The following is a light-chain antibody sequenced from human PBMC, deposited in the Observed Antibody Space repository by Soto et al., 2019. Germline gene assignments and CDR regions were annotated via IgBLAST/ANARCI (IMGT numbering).Light chain of an antibody. CDR3: SSYRSGATPYVI. Sequence: QSVLTQPPSVSGAPGQRVTISCTGSSSNIGAGFDVHWYQQIPGTAPKLLIYGGSSRPSGVPDRVSGSKSGNTASLTISGLQAEDESDYYCSSYRSGATPYVIFGGGTKLTVL. J-gene: IGLJ2*01. CDR2: GGS. V-gene: IGLV1-40*01. CDR1: SSNIGAGFD.